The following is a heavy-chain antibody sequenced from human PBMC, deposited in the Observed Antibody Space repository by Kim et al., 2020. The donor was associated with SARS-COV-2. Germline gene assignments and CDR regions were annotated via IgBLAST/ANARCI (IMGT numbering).Heavy chain of an antibody. D-gene: IGHD4-17*01. CDR3: AKVGSDYGDYYFDY. J-gene: IGHJ4*02. Sequence: YADARRGRFTISSDNSKNTLYLQMNSLGAEDTAVYYCAKVGSDYGDYYFDYWGQGTLVTVSS. V-gene: IGHV3-23*03.